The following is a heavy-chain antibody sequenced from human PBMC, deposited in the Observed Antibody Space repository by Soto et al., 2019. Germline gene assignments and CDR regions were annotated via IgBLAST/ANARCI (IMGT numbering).Heavy chain of an antibody. J-gene: IGHJ3*02. CDR3: ARDQGYYYDSSGPRGGFDI. V-gene: IGHV4-31*03. CDR2: IYYSGST. CDR1: GGSISSGGYY. Sequence: PSETLSLTCTVSGGSISSGGYYWSWIRQHPGKGLEWIGYIYYSGSTYHNPSLKSRVTISVDTSKNQFSLKLSSVTAADTAVYYCARDQGYYYDSSGPRGGFDIWGQGTMVTVSS. D-gene: IGHD3-22*01.